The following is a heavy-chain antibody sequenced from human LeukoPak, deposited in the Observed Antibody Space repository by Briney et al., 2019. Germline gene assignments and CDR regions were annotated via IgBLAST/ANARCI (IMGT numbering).Heavy chain of an antibody. CDR2: ISAYNGNT. J-gene: IGHJ6*04. CDR1: GYTFTSYR. Sequence: ASVKVSCKASGYTFTSYRISWVRQAPGQGLEWMGWISAYNGNTNYVQKLQGRVTMTTDTSTSTAYMELRSLRSDDTAVYYCARAGMVRGVIITPLRVSMDVWGKGTTVTVSS. D-gene: IGHD3-10*01. CDR3: ARAGMVRGVIITPLRVSMDV. V-gene: IGHV1-18*04.